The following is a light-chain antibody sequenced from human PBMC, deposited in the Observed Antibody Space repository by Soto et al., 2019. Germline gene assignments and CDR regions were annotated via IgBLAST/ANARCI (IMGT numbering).Light chain of an antibody. V-gene: IGKV3-20*01. J-gene: IGKJ1*01. CDR1: QRVTSTS. CDR3: QQYGSSPWT. CDR2: DAS. Sequence: VLTQSPCTLSLSPGERATLHCRARQRVTSTSFAWYQQKPGQAPRLLIYDASKRATGIPARFSGSGSGTDFTLTISRLEPEDLAVYYCQQYGSSPWTFGQGTKVDIK.